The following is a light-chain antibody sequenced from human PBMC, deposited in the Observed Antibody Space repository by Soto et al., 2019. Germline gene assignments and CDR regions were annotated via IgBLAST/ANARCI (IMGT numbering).Light chain of an antibody. CDR1: QSVTIS. J-gene: IGKJ2*01. Sequence: EIVMTQSPATLSVSPGERATLSCRASQSVTISLAWYQQKPGQAPTLLIYGASTRATGTPVRFSGSGSGTEFTLTISSLQSEDFAVYYCQQYSDWPRTFGQGTKLEIK. CDR2: GAS. V-gene: IGKV3-15*01. CDR3: QQYSDWPRT.